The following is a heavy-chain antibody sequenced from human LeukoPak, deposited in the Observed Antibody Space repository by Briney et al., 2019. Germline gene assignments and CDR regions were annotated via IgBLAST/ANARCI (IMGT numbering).Heavy chain of an antibody. CDR3: ARGPNYYDSSGYYGGDY. CDR2: IIPIFGTA. CDR1: GGTFSSYA. D-gene: IGHD3-22*01. Sequence: SVKVSCKASGGTFSSYAISWVRQAPGQGLEWMGGIIPIFGTANYAQKFQGRVTITADESTSTAYMELSSLRSEDTAVYYCARGPNYYDSSGYYGGDYWGQGTLDTVSS. V-gene: IGHV1-69*13. J-gene: IGHJ4*02.